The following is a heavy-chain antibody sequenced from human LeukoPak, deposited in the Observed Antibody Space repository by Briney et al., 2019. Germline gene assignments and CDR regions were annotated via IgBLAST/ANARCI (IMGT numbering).Heavy chain of an antibody. CDR3: ARDSYYGSGSYYGVGMDV. D-gene: IGHD3-10*01. V-gene: IGHV1-24*01. Sequence: ASVKVSCKVSGYTLTELSMHWVRQAPGKGLEWMGGFDPEDGETIYAQKFQGRVTITADKSTSTAYMELSSLRSEDTAVYYCARDSYYGSGSYYGVGMDVWGQGTTVTVSS. CDR1: GYTLTELS. CDR2: FDPEDGET. J-gene: IGHJ6*02.